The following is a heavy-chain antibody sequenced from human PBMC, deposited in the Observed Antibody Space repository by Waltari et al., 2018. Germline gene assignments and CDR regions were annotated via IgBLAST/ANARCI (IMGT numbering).Heavy chain of an antibody. CDR2: IYHSGST. CDR3: ARDSPGVGATIRAFDI. CDR1: GYSISSGYY. V-gene: IGHV4-38-2*02. Sequence: QVQLQESGPGLVKPSETLSLTCTVSGYSISSGYYWGWIRQPPGKGLEWIGSIYHSGSTYYNPSLKSRVTISVDTSKNQFSLKLSSVTAADTAVYYCARDSPGVGATIRAFDIWGQGTMVTVSS. D-gene: IGHD1-26*01. J-gene: IGHJ3*02.